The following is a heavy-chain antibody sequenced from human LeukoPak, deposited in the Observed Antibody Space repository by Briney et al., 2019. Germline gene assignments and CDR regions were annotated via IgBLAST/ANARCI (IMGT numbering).Heavy chain of an antibody. Sequence: SETLSLTCAVYGGSFSGYYWSWIRQPPGKGLEWIGGINHSGSTNYNPSLKSRVTISVDTSKNQFSLKLSSVTAADTAVYYCARDLVTTVFYFDYWGQGTLVTVSS. CDR2: INHSGST. D-gene: IGHD4-17*01. CDR3: ARDLVTTVFYFDY. J-gene: IGHJ4*02. V-gene: IGHV4-34*01. CDR1: GGSFSGYY.